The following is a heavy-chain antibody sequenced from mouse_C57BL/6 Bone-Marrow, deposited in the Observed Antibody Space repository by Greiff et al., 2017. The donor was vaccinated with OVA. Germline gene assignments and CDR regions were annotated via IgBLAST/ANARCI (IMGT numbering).Heavy chain of an antibody. CDR2: ISSGGSYT. CDR1: GFTFSSYG. D-gene: IGHD2-3*01. Sequence: EVKLMESGGDLVKPGGSLKLSCAASGFTFSSYGMSWVRQTPDKRLEWVATISSGGSYTYYPDSVTGRFTISRDNAKNILYLQMSSLKSEDTAMYYCARHYEGDYYYAMDYWGQGTSVTVSS. V-gene: IGHV5-6*01. J-gene: IGHJ4*01. CDR3: ARHYEGDYYYAMDY.